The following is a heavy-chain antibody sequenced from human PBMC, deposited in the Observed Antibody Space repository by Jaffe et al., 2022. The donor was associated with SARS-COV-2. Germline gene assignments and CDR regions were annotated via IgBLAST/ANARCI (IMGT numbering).Heavy chain of an antibody. J-gene: IGHJ4*02. Sequence: EVQLVESGGGLIQPGGSLRLSCAASGFNFRSYAMTWVRQAPGKGLKWVSTISATGYSTYYADSVKGRFTISRDSSKNTVYLQMHSLRAEDTALYYCAKKTGVAGDLDSWGQGTLVTVSS. CDR3: AKKTGVAGDLDS. V-gene: IGHV3-23*04. CDR1: GFNFRSYA. CDR2: ISATGYST. D-gene: IGHD1-1*01.